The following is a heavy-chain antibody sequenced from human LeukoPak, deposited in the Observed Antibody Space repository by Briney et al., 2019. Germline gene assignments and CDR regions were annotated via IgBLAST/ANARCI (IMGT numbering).Heavy chain of an antibody. CDR3: ARVPSVQQERRSGDYYYYGMDV. CDR1: GGSFSGYY. CDR2: INHSGST. V-gene: IGHV4-34*01. J-gene: IGHJ6*04. Sequence: PSETLSLTCAVYGGSFSGYYWSWIRQPPGKGLEWIGQINHSGSTNYNPSLKSRVTISVDASKNQFSLKLSSVTAADTAVYYCARVPSVQQERRSGDYYYYGMDVWGKGTTVTVSS. D-gene: IGHD1-1*01.